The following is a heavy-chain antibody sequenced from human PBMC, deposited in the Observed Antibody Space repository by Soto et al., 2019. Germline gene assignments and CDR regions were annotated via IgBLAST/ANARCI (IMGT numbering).Heavy chain of an antibody. V-gene: IGHV4-59*01. J-gene: IGHJ6*02. Sequence: PSETLSLTCTVSGGSISSYYWSWIRQPPGKGLEWIGYIYYSGSTNYNPSLKSRVTMTRDTSITTAYMELNRLKSDDTAVYYCARVHRRDHHYAMDVWGQGTTVTVSS. CDR2: IYYSGST. D-gene: IGHD3-10*01. CDR3: ARVHRRDHHYAMDV. CDR1: GGSISSYY.